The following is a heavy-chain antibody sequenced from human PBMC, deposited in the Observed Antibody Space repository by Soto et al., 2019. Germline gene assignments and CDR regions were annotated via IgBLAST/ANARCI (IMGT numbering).Heavy chain of an antibody. V-gene: IGHV3-23*01. CDR3: ASHGGSYLPFDF. Sequence: EVQLLESGGGLVQPGGSLRLSCAVSGFTFSRNAMTWVRQAPGKGLEWVSTIFGSGGSTYYADSVKGRCTISRDSSKNTLYLQMNSLRVEDTAVYFCASHGGSYLPFDFWGQGTLVSVSS. CDR2: IFGSGGST. J-gene: IGHJ4*02. CDR1: GFTFSRNA. D-gene: IGHD1-26*01.